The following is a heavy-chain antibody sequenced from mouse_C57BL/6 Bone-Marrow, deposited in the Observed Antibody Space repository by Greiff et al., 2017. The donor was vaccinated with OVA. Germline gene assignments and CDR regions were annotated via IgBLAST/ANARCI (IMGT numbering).Heavy chain of an antibody. D-gene: IGHD4-1*01. J-gene: IGHJ3*01. CDR3: ARLGHLFAY. V-gene: IGHV2-6*01. Sequence: VQVVESGPGLVAPSQRLSITCTVSGFSLTSYGVDWVRQSPGKGLEWLGVIWGVGSTNYNSALKSRLSISKDNSKSQVFLKMNSLQTDDTAMYYCARLGHLFAYWGQGTLVTVSA. CDR1: GFSLTSYG. CDR2: IWGVGST.